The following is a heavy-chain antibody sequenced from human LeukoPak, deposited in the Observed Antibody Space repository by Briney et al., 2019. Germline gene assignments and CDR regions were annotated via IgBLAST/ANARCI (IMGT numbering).Heavy chain of an antibody. CDR2: INPNSGGT. D-gene: IGHD4-17*01. V-gene: IGHV1-2*02. J-gene: IGHJ1*01. CDR3: AREDYGDYSVYFQH. Sequence: ASVKVSCKASGYTFTGYYMHWVRQAPGQGLEWMGWINPNSGGTNYAQKFQGRVTMTGDTSISTAYMELSRLRSDDTAVYYCAREDYGDYSVYFQHWGQGTLVTVSS. CDR1: GYTFTGYY.